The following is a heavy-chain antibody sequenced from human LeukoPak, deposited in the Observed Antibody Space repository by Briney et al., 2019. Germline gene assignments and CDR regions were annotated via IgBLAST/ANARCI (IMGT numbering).Heavy chain of an antibody. V-gene: IGHV3-23*01. CDR3: AKVWGGSSGWYYFDY. Sequence: PGGSLRLSCAASGFTFSSYALTWVRQPPGKGLEWVSAISASGSGTYYAASVRGRFTISRDNSKNTMYEQMNSLRVEDTAVYYCAKVWGGSSGWYYFDYWGQGTQVTVSP. D-gene: IGHD6-19*01. CDR2: ISASGSGT. CDR1: GFTFSSYA. J-gene: IGHJ4*02.